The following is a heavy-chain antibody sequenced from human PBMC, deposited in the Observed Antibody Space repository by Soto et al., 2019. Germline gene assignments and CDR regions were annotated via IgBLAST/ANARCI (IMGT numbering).Heavy chain of an antibody. J-gene: IGHJ5*02. D-gene: IGHD6-6*01. V-gene: IGHV4-59*01. Sequence: SETLSLTCTVSGGSISSYYWSWIRQPPGKGLEWIGYIYYSGSTNYNPSLKSRVTISVDTSKNQFSLKLSSVTAADTAVYYCARDSSSSGDWFDPWGQGTLVTVSS. CDR3: ARDSSSSGDWFDP. CDR2: IYYSGST. CDR1: GGSISSYY.